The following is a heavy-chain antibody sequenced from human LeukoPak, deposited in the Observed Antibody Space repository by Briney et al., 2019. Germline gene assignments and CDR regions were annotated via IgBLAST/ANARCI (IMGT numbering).Heavy chain of an antibody. D-gene: IGHD3-10*01. CDR3: ARGRAYYGSGSYPTYYFDY. Sequence: GASVKVSCKASGYTFTSYDINWVRQATGQGLEWMGWMNPNSGNTGYAQKFQGRVTMTRNTPISTAYMELSSLRSEDTAVYYCARGRAYYGSGSYPTYYFDYWGQGTLVTVSS. V-gene: IGHV1-8*01. CDR1: GYTFTSYD. CDR2: MNPNSGNT. J-gene: IGHJ4*02.